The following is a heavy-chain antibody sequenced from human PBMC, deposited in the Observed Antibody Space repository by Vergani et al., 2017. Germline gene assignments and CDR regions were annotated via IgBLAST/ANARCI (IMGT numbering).Heavy chain of an antibody. Sequence: EVPLVQSGAEVKKPGESLKISRQGSGYSITNYWIAWVRQRPGKGLEWMGIIHAGDSDVRYSPSFQGQVTMSVDKSLSTAYLQWSILKASDTATYYCAKTHDFSSLYSSYNWFDPWGQGTQVTVSS. CDR2: IHAGDSDV. V-gene: IGHV5-51*03. J-gene: IGHJ5*02. CDR3: AKTHDFSSLYSSYNWFDP. D-gene: IGHD3-3*01. CDR1: GYSITNYW.